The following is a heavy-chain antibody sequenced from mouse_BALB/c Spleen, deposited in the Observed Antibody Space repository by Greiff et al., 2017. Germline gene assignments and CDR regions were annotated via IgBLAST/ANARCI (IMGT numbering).Heavy chain of an antibody. J-gene: IGHJ4*01. V-gene: IGHV5-6-4*01. CDR3: ARGGYYYAMDY. Sequence: DVKLVESGGGLVKPGGSLKLSCAASGFTFSSYTMSWVRQTPEKRLEWVATISSGGSYTYYPDTMERRFIISRDNTKKTLYLQMSSLRSEDTALYYCARGGYYYAMDYWGQGTSVTVSS. CDR1: GFTFSSYT. CDR2: ISSGGSYT.